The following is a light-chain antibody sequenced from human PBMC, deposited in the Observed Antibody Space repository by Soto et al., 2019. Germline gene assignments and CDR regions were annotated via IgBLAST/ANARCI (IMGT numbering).Light chain of an antibody. CDR3: QQYNNSPL. V-gene: IGKV3-15*01. Sequence: EIVMTQSPATLSVSPGERATLSCRASQSISSDLAWYQQKPGQAPRLLIYAASTRATGIPARFSGSGSGTDFTLTISSLQSEDFAVYYCQQYNNSPLFGGGTKVEIK. J-gene: IGKJ4*01. CDR2: AAS. CDR1: QSISSD.